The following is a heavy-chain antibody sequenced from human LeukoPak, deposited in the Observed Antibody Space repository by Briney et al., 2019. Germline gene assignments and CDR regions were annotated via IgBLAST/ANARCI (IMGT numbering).Heavy chain of an antibody. Sequence: PGRSLRLSCAASGFTFSSYGMHWVRQAPGKGLEWVSYISSSGSTIYYADSVKGRFTISRDNAKNSLYLQMNSLRAEDTAVYYCARDLTSSSTAYFHHWGQGTLVTVSS. CDR2: ISSSGSTI. D-gene: IGHD6-6*01. V-gene: IGHV3-48*04. CDR3: ARDLTSSSTAYFHH. CDR1: GFTFSSYG. J-gene: IGHJ1*01.